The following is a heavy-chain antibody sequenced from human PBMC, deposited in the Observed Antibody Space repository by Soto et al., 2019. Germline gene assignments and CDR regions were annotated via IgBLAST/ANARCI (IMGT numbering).Heavy chain of an antibody. CDR3: ARGGAWTDEAFDI. D-gene: IGHD1-26*01. CDR2: ICKDGNNK. Sequence: QVQLVESGGGVVQPGQSLRLSCAASGFTVSNYGMHWVRQAPGKGLVWVAVICKDGNNKYYRASVKGRFTISRDNSKNTRELQRRSLRGEDTAVYYWARGGAWTDEAFDIWGQGTMVTVSS. CDR1: GFTVSNYG. J-gene: IGHJ3*02. V-gene: IGHV3-33*01.